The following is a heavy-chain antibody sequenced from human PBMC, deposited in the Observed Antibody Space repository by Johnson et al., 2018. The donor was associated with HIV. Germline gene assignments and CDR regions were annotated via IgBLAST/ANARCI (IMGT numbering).Heavy chain of an antibody. V-gene: IGHV3-30*02. J-gene: IGHJ3*02. Sequence: QVQLVESGGGVVQPGGSLRLSCAASGFTFSSYGMHWVRQAPGKGLEWVTFIRYDGSNKYYADSVKGRFTISRDNSTNTLYLQMSSLRAEDTAVYYCAKDLVVTAPGAFDIWGQGTMVTVSS. CDR1: GFTFSSYG. D-gene: IGHD2-21*02. CDR2: IRYDGSNK. CDR3: AKDLVVTAPGAFDI.